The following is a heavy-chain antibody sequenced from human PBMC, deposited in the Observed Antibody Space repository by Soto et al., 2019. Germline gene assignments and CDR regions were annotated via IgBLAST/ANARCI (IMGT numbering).Heavy chain of an antibody. D-gene: IGHD5-12*01. CDR3: ARESLPRGSPGYSGYGREDDFDY. CDR1: GGSISSGGYY. J-gene: IGHJ4*02. Sequence: SETLSLTCTVSGGSISSGGYYWSWIRQHPGKGLEWIGYIYYSWSTYYNPSLKSRVTISVDTSKNQFSLKLSSVTAADTAVYYCARESLPRGSPGYSGYGREDDFDYWGQGTLVTVSS. V-gene: IGHV4-31*03. CDR2: IYYSWST.